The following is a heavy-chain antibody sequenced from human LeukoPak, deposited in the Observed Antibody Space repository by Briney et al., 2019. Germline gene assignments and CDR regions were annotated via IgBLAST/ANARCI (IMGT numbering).Heavy chain of an antibody. Sequence: PGGSLRLSCAASGFTFSSYWMSWVRQPPGKGLEWIGSIYYSGSTYYNPSLKSRVTISVDTSKNQFSLKLSSVTAADTAVYYCARHPLTGGGYPLYYFDYWGQGTLVTVSS. CDR1: GFTFSSYW. J-gene: IGHJ4*02. CDR2: IYYSGST. D-gene: IGHD5-12*01. V-gene: IGHV4-39*01. CDR3: ARHPLTGGGYPLYYFDY.